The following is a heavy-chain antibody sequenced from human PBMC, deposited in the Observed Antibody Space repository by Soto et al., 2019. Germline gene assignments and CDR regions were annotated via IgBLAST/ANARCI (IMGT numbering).Heavy chain of an antibody. CDR1: GGSISSGGYY. D-gene: IGHD4-4*01. CDR3: ARARRLSSLGTSTVGGAWVDH. J-gene: IGHJ5*02. CDR2: IYYSGST. V-gene: IGHV4-31*03. Sequence: LSLTCTVSGGSISSGGYYWSWIRQHPGKGLEWIGYIYYSGSTYYNPSLKSRVTISVDTSKNQFSLKLSSVTAADTAVYYCARARRLSSLGTSTVGGAWVDHWGQGTLVTVSS.